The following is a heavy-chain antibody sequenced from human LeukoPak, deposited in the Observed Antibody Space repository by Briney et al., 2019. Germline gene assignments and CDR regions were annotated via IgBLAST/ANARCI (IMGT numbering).Heavy chain of an antibody. J-gene: IGHJ4*02. CDR1: GFTFSSYS. Sequence: GGSLRLSCAASGFTFSSYSMNWVRQAPGKGLEWVSSISSSSSYIYYADSVKGRFTNSRDNAKNSLYLQMNSLRAEDTAVYYCARDQELLLRHWGQGTLVTVSS. CDR3: ARDQELLLRH. V-gene: IGHV3-21*01. D-gene: IGHD1-26*01. CDR2: ISSSSSYI.